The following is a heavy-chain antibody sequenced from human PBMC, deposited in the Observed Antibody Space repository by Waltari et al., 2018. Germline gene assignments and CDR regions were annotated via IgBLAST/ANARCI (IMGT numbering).Heavy chain of an antibody. CDR2: IYNNGNT. CDR1: GESIRSRYW. V-gene: IGHV4-4*02. Sequence: QVQLQESGPGLVKPSGTLSLTCDVSGESIRSRYWWSWVRQFPGKGLEGIWEIYNNGNTEYARSHKSRLTTSIDTSRRQCSLTLTSATAADTAIYYCARRLTGHSSDSKFYFDSWGQGTLVTVSS. CDR3: ARRLTGHSSDSKFYFDS. D-gene: IGHD3-22*01. J-gene: IGHJ4*02.